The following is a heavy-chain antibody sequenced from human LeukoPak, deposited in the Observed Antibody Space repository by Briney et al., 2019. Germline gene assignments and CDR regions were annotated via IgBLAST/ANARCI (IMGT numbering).Heavy chain of an antibody. V-gene: IGHV1-18*01. D-gene: IGHD3-22*01. CDR3: AREYYYDSSGYSDAFDI. CDR2: ISAYNGNT. J-gene: IGHJ3*02. Sequence: ASVNVSCKASGYTFTSYGISWVRQAPGQGREWMGWISAYNGNTNYAQKLQGRVTMTTDTSTRTDYMELRSLRSDDTAVYYCAREYYYDSSGYSDAFDIWGQGTMVTVSS. CDR1: GYTFTSYG.